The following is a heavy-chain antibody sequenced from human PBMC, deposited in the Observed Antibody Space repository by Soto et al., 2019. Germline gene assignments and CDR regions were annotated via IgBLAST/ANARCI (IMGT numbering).Heavy chain of an antibody. V-gene: IGHV6-1*01. CDR1: GDSVSSNGVA. CDR3: ARGKYSSFEI. D-gene: IGHD6-13*01. Sequence: QVQLQQSGPGLLQPSQTLSLTCAISGDSVSSNGVAWNWIRQSPSRGLEWLGRTYYRSKWSNDYALSVRSRITINPDTYKNHFSLQLNSVTPEDTAVYYCARGKYSSFEIWGQGTTVTVSS. J-gene: IGHJ3*02. CDR2: TYYRSKWSN.